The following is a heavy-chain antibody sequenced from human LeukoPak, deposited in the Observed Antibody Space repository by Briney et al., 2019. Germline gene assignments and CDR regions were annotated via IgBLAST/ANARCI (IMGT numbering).Heavy chain of an antibody. CDR1: GGSISSSSYY. D-gene: IGHD4-23*01. CDR3: ARGVTVVSPDY. CDR2: MSNSGST. J-gene: IGHJ4*02. V-gene: IGHV4-39*01. Sequence: PSETLSLTCTVSGGSISSSSYYWGWIRQSPGKGLEWIGTMSNSGSTYYNPSLKSRVTISGDTAKNQFSLKLSSVTAADTAVYYCARGVTVVSPDYWGQGTLVTVSS.